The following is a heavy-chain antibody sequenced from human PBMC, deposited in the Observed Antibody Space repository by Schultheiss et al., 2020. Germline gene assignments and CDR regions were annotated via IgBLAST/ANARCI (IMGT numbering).Heavy chain of an antibody. J-gene: IGHJ3*02. CDR3: AREMFYGDLAFDI. V-gene: IGHV3-11*06. CDR1: GFTFSDYY. CDR2: ISSSSSYI. D-gene: IGHD4-17*01. Sequence: GESLKISCAASGFTFSDYYMSWIRQAPGKGLEWVSYISSSSSYIYYADSVKGRFTISRDNSKNTVYLQMNSLRAEDTAVYYCAREMFYGDLAFDIWGQGTMVTVSS.